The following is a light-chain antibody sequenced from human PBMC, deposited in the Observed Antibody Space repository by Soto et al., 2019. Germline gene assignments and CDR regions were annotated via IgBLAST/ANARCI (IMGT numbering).Light chain of an antibody. Sequence: DIPMTQSPSTLSASVGDRVTITCRASQSISSWLAWYQQKPGKAPKLLIYKASSLESGVPSRFSGSGSGTEFTLTISSLQPDDFATYYCQQYNSSRLTFGGGTKVEIK. J-gene: IGKJ4*01. V-gene: IGKV1-5*03. CDR2: KAS. CDR3: QQYNSSRLT. CDR1: QSISSW.